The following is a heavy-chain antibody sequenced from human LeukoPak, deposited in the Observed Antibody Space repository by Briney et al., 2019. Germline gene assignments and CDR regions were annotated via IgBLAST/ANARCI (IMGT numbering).Heavy chain of an antibody. CDR3: AKVHGTPY. J-gene: IGHJ4*02. CDR2: ISDTRGVHE. D-gene: IGHD1-26*01. CDR1: GFTFTSYT. V-gene: IGHV3-23*01. Sequence: GGSLRLSCAASGFTFTSYTMTWVRQAPGKGLEWVASISDTRGVHEEYADSVKGRFTVSRDNSKNMVYVQLNSLRVEDTAVYYCAKVHGTPYWGQGTLVTVSS.